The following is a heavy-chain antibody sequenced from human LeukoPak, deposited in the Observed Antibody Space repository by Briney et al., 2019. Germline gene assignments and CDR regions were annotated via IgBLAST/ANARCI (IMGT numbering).Heavy chain of an antibody. Sequence: GGSLRLSCAASGFTFSNAWMSWVRQAPAKGLEWVGRIKSKTDGGTTDYAAPVKGRFTISRDDSKNTLYLQMNSLKTEDTAVYYCTTDSDYGSGRDYWGQGTLVTVSS. CDR3: TTDSDYGSGRDY. CDR1: GFTFSNAW. D-gene: IGHD3-10*01. CDR2: IKSKTDGGTT. J-gene: IGHJ4*02. V-gene: IGHV3-15*01.